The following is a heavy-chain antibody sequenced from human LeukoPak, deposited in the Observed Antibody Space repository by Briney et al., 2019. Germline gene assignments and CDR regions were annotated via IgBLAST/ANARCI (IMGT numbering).Heavy chain of an antibody. J-gene: IGHJ4*02. CDR3: ARDDSSGWYSDY. Sequence: ASVKVSCKGSGYTFTNYGISWVRQAPGQGLEWMGWISAYNGNTNYAQKLQGRVTMTTDTSTSTAYMELRSLRSDGTAVYYCARDDSSGWYSDYWGQGTLVTVSS. D-gene: IGHD6-19*01. V-gene: IGHV1-18*01. CDR1: GYTFTNYG. CDR2: ISAYNGNT.